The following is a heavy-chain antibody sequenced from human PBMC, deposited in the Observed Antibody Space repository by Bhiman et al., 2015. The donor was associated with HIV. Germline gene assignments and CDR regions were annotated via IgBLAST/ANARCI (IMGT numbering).Heavy chain of an antibody. Sequence: EVQLVESGGVVVRPGGSLRLSCAASGFTFDDYTMHWVRQAPGKSLEWVSGISGSGISTYSAGSVKGRFTISRDNSKNTLFLQMNSLRGEDTAVYHCAKLSNNYGRSSYFDSWGQGTLVTVSS. CDR1: GFTFDDYT. CDR2: ISGSGIST. D-gene: IGHD5-24*01. J-gene: IGHJ4*02. CDR3: AKLSNNYGRSSYFDS. V-gene: IGHV3-23*04.